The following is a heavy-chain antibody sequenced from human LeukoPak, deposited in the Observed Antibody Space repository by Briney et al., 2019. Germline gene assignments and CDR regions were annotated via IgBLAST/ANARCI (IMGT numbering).Heavy chain of an antibody. V-gene: IGHV3-30*03. CDR1: GLLFSSYG. CDR2: ISFSGTTE. D-gene: IGHD3-10*01. Sequence: PGGSLRLSCEASGLLFSSYGFYWVRQAPGKGLEWVAYISFSGTTEDYADSLEGRFTISRDNSESKVYLQMRSLRSEDAAVYYCARGWFGLDPWGQGTQVIVSS. CDR3: ARGWFGLDP. J-gene: IGHJ5*02.